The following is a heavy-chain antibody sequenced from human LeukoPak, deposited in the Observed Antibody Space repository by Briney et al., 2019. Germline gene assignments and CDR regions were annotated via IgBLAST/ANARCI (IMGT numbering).Heavy chain of an antibody. V-gene: IGHV3-21*01. CDR3: ARGSCSSVSCNLDS. J-gene: IGHJ4*02. Sequence: GGSLRLSCAASGFTFSSYSMNWVRQAPGKGLEWVSSISSSGSFTYYADSLRGRFTISRDNAKNSLYLQMNSLRAEDTAVYYCARGSCSSVSCNLDSWGQGTLVTVSS. CDR1: GFTFSSYS. CDR2: ISSSGSFT. D-gene: IGHD2-2*01.